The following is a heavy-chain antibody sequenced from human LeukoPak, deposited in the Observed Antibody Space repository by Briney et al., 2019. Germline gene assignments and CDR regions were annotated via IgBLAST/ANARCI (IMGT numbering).Heavy chain of an antibody. D-gene: IGHD3-10*01. CDR3: ATDNYYGSGSYYRAFDY. Sequence: ASVKVSCKVSGYTLTELPMHWVRQAPGKGLEWMGGFDPEDGETIYAQKFQGRVTMTEDTSTDTAYMELSSLRSEDTAVYYCATDNYYGSGSYYRAFDYWGQGTLVTVSS. CDR1: GYTLTELP. J-gene: IGHJ4*02. CDR2: FDPEDGET. V-gene: IGHV1-24*01.